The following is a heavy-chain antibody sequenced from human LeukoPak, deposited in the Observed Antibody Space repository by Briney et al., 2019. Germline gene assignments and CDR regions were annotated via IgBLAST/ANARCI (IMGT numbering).Heavy chain of an antibody. CDR2: ISSSSSYI. J-gene: IGHJ3*02. CDR3: ARDVVDTAMVPDAFDI. D-gene: IGHD5-18*01. Sequence: PGGSLGLSCAASGFTFSSYSMNWVRQAPGKGLEWVSSISSSSSYIYYADSVKGRFTISRDNAKNSLYLQMNSLRAEDTAVYYCARDVVDTAMVPDAFDIWGQGTMVTVSS. V-gene: IGHV3-21*01. CDR1: GFTFSSYS.